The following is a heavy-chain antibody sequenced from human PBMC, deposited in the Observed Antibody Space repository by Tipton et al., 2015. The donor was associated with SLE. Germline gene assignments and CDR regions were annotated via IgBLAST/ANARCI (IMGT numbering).Heavy chain of an antibody. CDR3: ARGIPSRI. V-gene: IGHV4-59*01. CDR2: VYYTGST. J-gene: IGHJ3*02. CDR1: GGSISSYY. Sequence: TLSLTCTVSGGSISSYYWSWIRQPPGKGLEWIGYVYYTGSTNYNPSLKSRVTISVDKSKNQFSLKLSSVTAADTAVYYCARGIPSRIWGQGTMVTVSS.